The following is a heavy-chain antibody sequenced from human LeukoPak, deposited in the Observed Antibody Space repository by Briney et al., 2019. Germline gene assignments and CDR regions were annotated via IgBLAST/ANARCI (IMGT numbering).Heavy chain of an antibody. CDR3: ARPAMSNSYDSSGYFV. J-gene: IGHJ4*02. D-gene: IGHD3-22*01. CDR2: IYYSVST. CDR1: GGSLSSSHYY. V-gene: IGHV4-39*01. Sequence: SETLSLTCTVSGGSLSSSHYYWRWIRQPPGKGLEWIGSIYYSVSTYYNPSLKSRVTISVDTSKNQFSLQLTSVTAADTAVYYCARPAMSNSYDSSGYFVWGQGTLVTVSS.